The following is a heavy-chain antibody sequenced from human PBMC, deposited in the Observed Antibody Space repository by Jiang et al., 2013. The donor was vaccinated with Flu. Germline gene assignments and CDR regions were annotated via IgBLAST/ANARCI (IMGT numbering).Heavy chain of an antibody. V-gene: IGHV2-5*01. CDR2: IYWNDDK. J-gene: IGHJ4*02. CDR1: GFSLTTRGVG. Sequence: KPTQTLTLTCTFSGFSLTTRGVGVGWIRQSPGKALEWLALIYWNDDKRYSPSLKSRLTITQDISKTQVVLTMTNMDPVDTATYYCAHMWDYYSFGTYFDYWGQGTWSPSP. CDR3: AHMWDYYSFGTYFDY. D-gene: IGHD2-21*01.